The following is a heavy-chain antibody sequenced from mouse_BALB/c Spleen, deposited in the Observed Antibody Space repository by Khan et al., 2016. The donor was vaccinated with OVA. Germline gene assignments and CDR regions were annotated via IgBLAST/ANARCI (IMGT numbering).Heavy chain of an antibody. CDR1: GYTFTTYT. D-gene: IGHD2-14*01. V-gene: IGHV1-4*01. J-gene: IGHJ3*01. Sequence: QVRLQQSGAELARPGASVKMSCKASGYTFTTYTMHWVKQRPGQGLEWIGYINPSNGYTNYNQKFKDKSTLTADKSSSTAYMQLSSLTSDYSAVYYCAREGAYYRSDGWFSYWGQGTLATVSA. CDR2: INPSNGYT. CDR3: AREGAYYRSDGWFSY.